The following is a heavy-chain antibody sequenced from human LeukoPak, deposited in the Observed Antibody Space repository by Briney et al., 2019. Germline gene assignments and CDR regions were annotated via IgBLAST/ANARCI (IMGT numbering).Heavy chain of an antibody. D-gene: IGHD5-18*01. CDR3: ARGGYSYGTENYYYGMDV. CDR1: GFTFDDYG. CDR2: INWNGGST. J-gene: IGHJ6*02. V-gene: IGHV3-20*01. Sequence: GGSLRLSCAASGFTFDDYGMSWVRQAPGKGLEWVSGINWNGGSTGYADSVKGRFTISRDNAKNSLYLQMNSLGAEDTALYHCARGGYSYGTENYYYGMDVWGQGTTVTVSS.